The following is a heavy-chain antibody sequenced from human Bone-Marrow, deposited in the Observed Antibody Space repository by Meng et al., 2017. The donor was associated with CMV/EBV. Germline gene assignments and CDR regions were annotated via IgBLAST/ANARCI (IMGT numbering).Heavy chain of an antibody. Sequence: SQTLSLTCAISGDSVSSNSAAWNWIRQSPSRGLEWLGRTYYRSKWYNDYAVSVKSRITINPGTSKNQFSLQLNSVTPEDTAVYYCARVCLRSKTGTTLGFDPWGRGTLVTVSS. CDR2: TYYRSKWYN. D-gene: IGHD1-7*01. CDR3: ARVCLRSKTGTTLGFDP. CDR1: GDSVSSNSAA. J-gene: IGHJ5*02. V-gene: IGHV6-1*01.